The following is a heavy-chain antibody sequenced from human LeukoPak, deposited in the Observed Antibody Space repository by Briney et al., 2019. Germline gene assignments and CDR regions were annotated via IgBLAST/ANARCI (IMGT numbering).Heavy chain of an antibody. CDR2: ISASGGRT. CDR3: AKRGVVIRVILVGFHKEAYYFDS. CDR1: GITLSNYG. D-gene: IGHD3-10*01. J-gene: IGHJ4*02. Sequence: GGSLRLSCAVSGITLSNYGMSWVRQAPGKGLEWVAGISASGGRTNYADSVKGRFTISRDNPKNTLYLQMNSLRDEDTAVYFCAKRGVVIRVILVGFHKEAYYFDSWGQGALVTVSS. V-gene: IGHV3-23*01.